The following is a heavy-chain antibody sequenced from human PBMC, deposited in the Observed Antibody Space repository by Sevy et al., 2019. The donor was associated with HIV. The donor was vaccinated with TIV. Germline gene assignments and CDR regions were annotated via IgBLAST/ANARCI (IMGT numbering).Heavy chain of an antibody. V-gene: IGHV3-21*01. CDR2: ISSSSSYI. J-gene: IGHJ4*02. CDR3: ARYPLGGTSFGVVRGELDY. CDR1: GFTFSSES. Sequence: GGSLRLSCAASGFTFSSESMNWVRQAPGKGLEWVSSISSSSSYIYYADSVKGRFTISRDNAKNSLYLQMNSLRAEDTAVYYCARYPLGGTSFGVVRGELDYWGQGTLVTVSS. D-gene: IGHD3-3*01.